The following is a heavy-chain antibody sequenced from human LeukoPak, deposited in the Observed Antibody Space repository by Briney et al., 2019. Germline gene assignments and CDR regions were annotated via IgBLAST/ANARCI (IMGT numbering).Heavy chain of an antibody. CDR2: INPNSGGT. CDR3: AREEALYFGIVGALFDY. CDR1: GYTFTGYY. V-gene: IGHV1-2*02. J-gene: IGHJ4*02. D-gene: IGHD1-26*01. Sequence: ASVKVSCKASGYTFTGYYMHWVRQAPGQGLEWMGWINPNSGGTNYAQKLQGRVTMTTDTSTSTAYMELRSLRSDDTAEYYCAREEALYFGIVGALFDYWGQGTLVTVSS.